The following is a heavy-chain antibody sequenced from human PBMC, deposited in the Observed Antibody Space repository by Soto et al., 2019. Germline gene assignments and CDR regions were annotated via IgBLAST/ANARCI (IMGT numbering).Heavy chain of an antibody. CDR2: IIPIFGTA. D-gene: IGHD6-13*01. Sequence: QVQLVQSGAEVKKPGSSVKVSCKASGGTFSSYAISWVRQAPGQGLEWMGGIIPIFGTANYAQKFQGRVTITADESTSTAYMELSSLRSEDTAVYYCAXXXXNSSSWQVYYYYGXDVWGQGTTVTVSS. CDR1: GGTFSSYA. V-gene: IGHV1-69*01. J-gene: IGHJ6*02. CDR3: AXXXXNSSSWQVYYYYGXDV.